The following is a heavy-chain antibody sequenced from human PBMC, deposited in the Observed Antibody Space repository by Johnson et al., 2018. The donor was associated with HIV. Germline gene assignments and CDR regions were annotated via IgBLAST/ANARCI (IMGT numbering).Heavy chain of an antibody. D-gene: IGHD3-10*01. CDR3: ARERDPERGAQKSGVYAFDI. CDR2: ISYDGSNK. J-gene: IGHJ3*02. V-gene: IGHV3-30*04. CDR1: GFTFSSYA. Sequence: QVQLVESGGGVVQPGRSLRLSCAASGFTFSSYAMHWVRQAPGKGLEWVAVISYDGSNKNHADSVKGRFTISRDNSKNTLYLQMKSLRAEDTAGYDCARERDPERGAQKSGVYAFDIWGQGTMVTVSS.